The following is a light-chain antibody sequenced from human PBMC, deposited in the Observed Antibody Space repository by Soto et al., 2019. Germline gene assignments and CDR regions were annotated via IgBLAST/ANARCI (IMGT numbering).Light chain of an antibody. CDR3: QQANSFPYT. J-gene: IGKJ2*01. CDR2: AAS. CDR1: QGISSF. Sequence: DIQMTQSPSSVSASVGDRVTITCRASQGISSFLAWYQQKPGKAPKLLIYAASSLQSGVPSRFSGSGSGTDFTLTISRLQPEDFATYYCQQANSFPYTFGQGTKLEIK. V-gene: IGKV1-12*01.